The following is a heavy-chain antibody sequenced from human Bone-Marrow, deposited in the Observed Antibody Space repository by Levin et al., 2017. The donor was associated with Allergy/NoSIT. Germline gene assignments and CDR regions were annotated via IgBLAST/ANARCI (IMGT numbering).Heavy chain of an antibody. V-gene: IGHV5-51*01. D-gene: IGHD3-22*01. CDR3: ARGSDISGYYFDF. J-gene: IGHJ4*02. CDR1: SDSLAKYW. CDR2: IYPGDSDT. Sequence: GESLKISCKTSSDSLAKYWIGWVRQMPGKGLEWMGIIYPGDSDTRYNPSFQALITISADKSISTAYLQWSSLKTSDNGTYYCARGSDISGYYFDFWGQGTLVTVSS.